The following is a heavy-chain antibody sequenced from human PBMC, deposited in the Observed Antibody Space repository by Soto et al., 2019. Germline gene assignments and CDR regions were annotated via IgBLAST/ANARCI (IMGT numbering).Heavy chain of an antibody. CDR3: ARVGLQLGYDFWSGNWFDP. CDR2: INHSGST. D-gene: IGHD3-3*01. J-gene: IGHJ5*02. CDR1: GGSFSGYY. Sequence: SETLSLTCAVYGGSFSGYYWSWIRQPPGKGLEWIGEINHSGSTNYNPSLKSRVTISVDTSKNQFSLKLSSVTAADTAVHYCARVGLQLGYDFWSGNWFDPWGQGTLVTVSS. V-gene: IGHV4-34*01.